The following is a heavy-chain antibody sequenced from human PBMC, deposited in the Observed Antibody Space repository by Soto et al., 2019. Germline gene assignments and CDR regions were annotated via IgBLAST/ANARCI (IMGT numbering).Heavy chain of an antibody. D-gene: IGHD2-15*01. J-gene: IGHJ4*02. Sequence: SETLSLTCTVSGGSISSYYWSWIRQPPGKGLEWIGYIYYTGTTNYSPSLKSRVTMSIDTSQNQFSLRLSSITAADTAIYYCARTTIIAAARYFDSWGPGTLVTVYS. CDR3: ARTTIIAAARYFDS. CDR1: GGSISSYY. CDR2: IYYTGTT. V-gene: IGHV4-59*01.